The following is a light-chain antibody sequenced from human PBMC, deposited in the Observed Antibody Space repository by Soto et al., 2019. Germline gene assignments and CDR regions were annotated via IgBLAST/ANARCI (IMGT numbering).Light chain of an antibody. V-gene: IGKV3-20*01. Sequence: EIALTQSPATLSLSPGERATLSWRASQTVSSRFLAWYQQKPGQAPRLRIYGVLSRATGIPDRFSVSGSGTDFTLTISRLENEDFALYYCQQYATSPLTFCGGTKVDIK. CDR1: QTVSSRF. CDR3: QQYATSPLT. J-gene: IGKJ4*01. CDR2: GVL.